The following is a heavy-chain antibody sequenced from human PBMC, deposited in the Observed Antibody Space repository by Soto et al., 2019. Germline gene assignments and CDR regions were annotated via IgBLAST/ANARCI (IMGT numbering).Heavy chain of an antibody. V-gene: IGHV3-7*01. Sequence: GGSLRLSCAASGFTFSSYWMSWVRQAPGKGLEWVANIKQDGSEKYYVDSVKGRFTISRDNAKNSLYLQMNSLRAEDTAVYYCARLPTAYAALEDAFDISGQGTMVTVSS. J-gene: IGHJ3*02. CDR1: GFTFSSYW. CDR2: IKQDGSEK. D-gene: IGHD2-21*01. CDR3: ARLPTAYAALEDAFDI.